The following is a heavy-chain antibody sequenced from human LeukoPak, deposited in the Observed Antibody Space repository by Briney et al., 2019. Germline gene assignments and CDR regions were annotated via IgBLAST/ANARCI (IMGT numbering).Heavy chain of an antibody. V-gene: IGHV3-30-3*01. CDR3: AKSGSHNAFDT. D-gene: IGHD1-26*01. J-gene: IGHJ3*02. CDR2: ISFDGDNK. CDR1: GFTFNTYA. Sequence: AGGSLRLSCAASGFTFNTYALHWVRQVPDKGLEWVTIISFDGDNKHYADSVKGRFTISRDNSKNTLYLQMNSLRREDTGVYYCAKSGSHNAFDTWGQGTMVTVSS.